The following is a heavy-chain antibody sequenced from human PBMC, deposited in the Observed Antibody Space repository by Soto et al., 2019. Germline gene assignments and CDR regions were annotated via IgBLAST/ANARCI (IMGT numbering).Heavy chain of an antibody. J-gene: IGHJ3*02. D-gene: IGHD3-10*01. CDR1: GFTFSSYS. V-gene: IGHV3-48*04. CDR2: ISSSSSTI. Sequence: GGSLRLSCAASGFTFSSYSMNWVRQAPGKGLEWVSYISSSSSTIYYADSVKGRFTISRDNAKNSLYLQMNSLRAEDTAVYYCAKDTLERGYPDAFDIWGQGTMVTVSS. CDR3: AKDTLERGYPDAFDI.